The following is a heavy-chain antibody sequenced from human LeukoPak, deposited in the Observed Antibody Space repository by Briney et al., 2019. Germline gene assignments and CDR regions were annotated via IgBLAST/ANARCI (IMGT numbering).Heavy chain of an antibody. CDR1: GFTFSQYS. D-gene: IGHD3-9*01. J-gene: IGHJ2*01. CDR2: ISSSSGFV. V-gene: IGHV3-21*01. Sequence: PGGSLRLSCEASGFTFSQYSMNWVRQAPGKGLEWVSSISSSSGFVHYEDSVKGRFTIYRDNAKNSLYLQMNSLRAEDTAVYYCAREGYDILTGYYNWYFDLWGRGTLVTVSS. CDR3: AREGYDILTGYYNWYFDL.